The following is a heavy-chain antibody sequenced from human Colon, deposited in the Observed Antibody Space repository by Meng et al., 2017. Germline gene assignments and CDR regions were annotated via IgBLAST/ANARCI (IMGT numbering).Heavy chain of an antibody. CDR1: GGFLNSDDFY. Sequence: QVQLQEAGPGLGKPSQTASLTCTVAGGFLNSDDFYWRWIRQSPGGGLEWIGLLSYGGSTFYNPSLRSRVAISADTSKSQFSLYLRSVTAADTAVYYCAREWRHYYGAGSFDHWGQGALVTVSS. D-gene: IGHD3-10*01. CDR2: LSYGGST. CDR3: AREWRHYYGAGSFDH. V-gene: IGHV4-30-4*01. J-gene: IGHJ4*02.